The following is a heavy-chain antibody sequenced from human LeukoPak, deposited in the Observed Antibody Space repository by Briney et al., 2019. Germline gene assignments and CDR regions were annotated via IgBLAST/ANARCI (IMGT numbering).Heavy chain of an antibody. CDR1: GGSISSGDYY. CDR2: IYYSGST. J-gene: IGHJ4*02. Sequence: PSETLSLTCTVSGGSISSGDYYWSWIRQPPGMGLEWVGYIYYSGSTNYNPSLKSRVTISVDTSKNQFSLKLSSVTAADTAVYYCARSPEWGSSWSSGPYYFDYWGQGTLVTVSS. D-gene: IGHD6-13*01. V-gene: IGHV4-61*08. CDR3: ARSPEWGSSWSSGPYYFDY.